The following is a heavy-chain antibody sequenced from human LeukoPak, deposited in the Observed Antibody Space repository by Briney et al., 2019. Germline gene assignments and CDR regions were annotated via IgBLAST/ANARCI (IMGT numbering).Heavy chain of an antibody. CDR3: AKHYMGSSYNHGLDC. Sequence: SETLSLTCTVSGDSISSGDYYWSWIRQPAGKGLEWIGSIYYSGTTYYNPSLKSRVTISVDTSKNQFSLKLSSVTAADTALYYCAKHYMGSSYNHGLDCWGQGTLVTVSS. CDR2: IYYSGTT. CDR1: GDSISSGDYY. J-gene: IGHJ4*02. V-gene: IGHV4-39*01. D-gene: IGHD3-10*01.